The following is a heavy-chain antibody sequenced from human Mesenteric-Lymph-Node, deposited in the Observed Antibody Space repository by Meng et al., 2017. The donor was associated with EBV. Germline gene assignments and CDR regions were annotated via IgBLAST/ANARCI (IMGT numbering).Heavy chain of an antibody. CDR3: ARGNGATT. CDR1: GYTFTGYG. Sequence: VQLVQSGAEVKKPWASVKVSCKASGYTFTGYGINWVRQAPGQGLEWMGYISTYNGNTNYAQKLQGRLTMTTDTSTSTAYMELTSLTSDDTAVYYCARGNGATTWGQGTLVTVSS. CDR2: ISTYNGNT. D-gene: IGHD5-24*01. J-gene: IGHJ5*02. V-gene: IGHV1-18*01.